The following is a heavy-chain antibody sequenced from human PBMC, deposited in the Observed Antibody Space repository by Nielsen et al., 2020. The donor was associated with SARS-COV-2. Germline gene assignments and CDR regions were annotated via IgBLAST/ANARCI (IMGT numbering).Heavy chain of an antibody. CDR3: AKGGSGSSFSRPCDY. J-gene: IGHJ4*02. CDR1: GFTFSSYA. D-gene: IGHD6-13*01. Sequence: GESLKISCAAAGFTFSSYAMSWVRQALGKGLEWVSDMSDSGGFTYYADSVKGRFTISRDNSRNTLYLQMNSLRAEDTAVYYCAKGGSGSSFSRPCDYWGQGTLVTVSS. CDR2: MSDSGGFT. V-gene: IGHV3-23*01.